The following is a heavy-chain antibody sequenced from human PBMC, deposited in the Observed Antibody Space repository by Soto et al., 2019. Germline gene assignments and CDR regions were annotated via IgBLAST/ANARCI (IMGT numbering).Heavy chain of an antibody. CDR3: ASNGRLVPAASYYYYYGMDV. Sequence: QVQLVQSGAEVKKPGASVKVSCKASGYTFTSYDINWVRQATGQGLEWMGWMNPNSGNTGYAQKFQGRVTMTRNTSISTAYMERSSLRSEDTAVYYCASNGRLVPAASYYYYYGMDVWCKGTTVAVSS. D-gene: IGHD2-2*01. V-gene: IGHV1-8*01. CDR1: GYTFTSYD. J-gene: IGHJ6*04. CDR2: MNPNSGNT.